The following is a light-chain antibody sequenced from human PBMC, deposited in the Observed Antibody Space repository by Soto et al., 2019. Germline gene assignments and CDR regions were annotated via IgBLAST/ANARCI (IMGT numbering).Light chain of an antibody. CDR3: SSYTSSSTYV. J-gene: IGLJ1*01. Sequence: QSALTQPASVSGSPGQSITISCTGTRSDVGGYNYVYWHQQHPGNAPKLMIYDVTNRPSGVSDRFSGSKSGNTASLTISGLQAEDEADYYCSSYTSSSTYVFGAGTKLTVL. CDR1: RSDVGGYNY. CDR2: DVT. V-gene: IGLV2-14*01.